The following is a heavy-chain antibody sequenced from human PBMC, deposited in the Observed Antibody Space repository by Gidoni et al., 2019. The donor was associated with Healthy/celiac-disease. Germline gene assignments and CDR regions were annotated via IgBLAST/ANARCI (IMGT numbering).Heavy chain of an antibody. CDR3: ARAPCGRNGYNCDWYFDL. Sequence: QLQLQESGPGLVKPSETLSLTCTVSGGSISSSSYYWGWIRQPPGKGLEWIGSIYYSGSTYYNPSLKSRVTISVDTSKNQFSLKLSSVTAADTAVYYCARAPCGRNGYNCDWYFDLWGRGTLVTVSS. D-gene: IGHD5-12*01. CDR2: IYYSGST. V-gene: IGHV4-39*07. CDR1: GGSISSSSYY. J-gene: IGHJ2*01.